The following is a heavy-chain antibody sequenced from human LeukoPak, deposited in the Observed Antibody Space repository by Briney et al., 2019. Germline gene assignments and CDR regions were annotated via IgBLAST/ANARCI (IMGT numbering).Heavy chain of an antibody. Sequence: GGSLRLSCAASGFTFSNYVMSWVRQAPGKGLEWVSAIGGGATTYYADYVKGRFTISRDNSKNTLYLQMNSLRAEDTAVYYCARDASGGYYLFDYWGQGTLVTVSS. J-gene: IGHJ4*02. CDR1: GFTFSNYV. V-gene: IGHV3-23*01. CDR2: IGGGATT. CDR3: ARDASGGYYLFDY. D-gene: IGHD3-22*01.